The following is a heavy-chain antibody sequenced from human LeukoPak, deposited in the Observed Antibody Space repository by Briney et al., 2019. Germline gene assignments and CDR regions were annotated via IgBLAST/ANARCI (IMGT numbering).Heavy chain of an antibody. CDR2: ISGSGGST. V-gene: IGHV3-23*01. D-gene: IGHD3-9*01. CDR3: AKTYGYDILTGRNEFDY. Sequence: GGSLRLSCAASGFTFSSYGMSWVRQAPGKGLEWVSAISGSGGSTYYADSVKGRFTISRDNSKNTLYLQMNSLRAEDTAVYYCAKTYGYDILTGRNEFDYWGQGTLVTVSS. CDR1: GFTFSSYG. J-gene: IGHJ4*02.